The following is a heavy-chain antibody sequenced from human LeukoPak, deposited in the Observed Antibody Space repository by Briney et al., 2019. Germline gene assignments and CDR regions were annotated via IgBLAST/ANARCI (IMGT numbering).Heavy chain of an antibody. CDR3: AKDMDSSGYCPDY. D-gene: IGHD3-22*01. Sequence: GGSLRLSCAASGFTFSSYWMHWVRQAPGKGLVWVSRINSDGSSTSYADSVKGRFTISRDNAKNTLYLQMNSLRAEDAALYYCAKDMDSSGYCPDYWGQGTLVTVSS. J-gene: IGHJ4*02. V-gene: IGHV3-74*01. CDR2: INSDGSST. CDR1: GFTFSSYW.